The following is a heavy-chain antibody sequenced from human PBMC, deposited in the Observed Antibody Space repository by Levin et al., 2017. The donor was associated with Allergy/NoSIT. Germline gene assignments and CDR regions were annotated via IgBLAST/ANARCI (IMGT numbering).Heavy chain of an antibody. D-gene: IGHD5-18*01. V-gene: IGHV3-9*01. CDR3: ANERDTLGDYGMDV. CDR1: GFIFDNYA. J-gene: IGHJ6*02. Sequence: GGSLRLSCTASGFIFDNYAMHWVRQVPGKGLEWVSGISSNSGRIAYADSVKGRFTVSRDNAKNSLYLQMKSLRAEDTALYYCANERDTLGDYGMDVWGQGTTVTVSS. CDR2: ISSNSGRI.